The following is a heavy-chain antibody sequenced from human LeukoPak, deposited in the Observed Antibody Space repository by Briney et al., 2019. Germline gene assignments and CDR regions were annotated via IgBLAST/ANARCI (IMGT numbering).Heavy chain of an antibody. CDR1: GFTCGDYA. V-gene: IGHV3-49*03. CDR2: IRSKAYGGTT. Sequence: GGSLRLSCTASGFTCGDYAMSWFRQAPGKGLEWVGFIRSKAYGGTTEYAASVKGRFTISRDDSKSIAYLQMNSLKTEDTAVYYCTSKDLIVGATRPFDYWGQGTLVTVSS. D-gene: IGHD1-26*01. CDR3: TSKDLIVGATRPFDY. J-gene: IGHJ4*02.